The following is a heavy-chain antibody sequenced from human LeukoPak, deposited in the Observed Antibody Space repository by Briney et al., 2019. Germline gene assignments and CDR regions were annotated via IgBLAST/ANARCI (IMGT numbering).Heavy chain of an antibody. J-gene: IGHJ4*02. CDR3: ARRVPSQVITDYFDY. D-gene: IGHD3-16*01. CDR2: IDSSSRTT. Sequence: GGSLRLSCAASGFTFSSYSMNWVRQAPGKGLEWVSFIDSSSRTTFYADSVKGRFTISRDNAKNSLFLQMNSLRAEDTAVYYCARRVPSQVITDYFDYWGQGTLVTVSS. V-gene: IGHV3-48*04. CDR1: GFTFSSYS.